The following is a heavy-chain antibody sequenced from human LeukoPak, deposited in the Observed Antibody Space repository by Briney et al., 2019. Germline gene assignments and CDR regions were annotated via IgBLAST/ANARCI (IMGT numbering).Heavy chain of an antibody. CDR3: AGDFSGNEVHSGFNT. Sequence: PGGSLRLSCAASGFTFDDYAMPWVRQAPGKGLEWVSGISWNSGSIGYADSVKGRFTISRDNSETTLFLHMNSLTAEDTAVYHCAGDFSGNEVHSGFNTWGQGILVTVSS. D-gene: IGHD5-12*01. CDR1: GFTFDDYA. CDR2: ISWNSGSI. V-gene: IGHV3-9*01. J-gene: IGHJ5*02.